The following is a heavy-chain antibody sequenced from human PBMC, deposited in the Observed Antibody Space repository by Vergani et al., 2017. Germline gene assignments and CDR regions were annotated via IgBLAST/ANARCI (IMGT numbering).Heavy chain of an antibody. CDR3: ARDEGSGWFSGATGWFDP. CDR2: TYYRSKWYN. J-gene: IGHJ5*02. V-gene: IGHV6-1*01. CDR1: GDSVSSNSAA. Sequence: QVQLQQSGPGLVKPSQSLSLTCAISGDSVSSNSAAWNWIRQSPSRGLEWLGRTYYRSKWYNDYAVSVKSRITINPDTSKNQFSLQLNSVTPEDTAVYYCARDEGSGWFSGATGWFDPWGQGTLVTVSS. D-gene: IGHD6-19*01.